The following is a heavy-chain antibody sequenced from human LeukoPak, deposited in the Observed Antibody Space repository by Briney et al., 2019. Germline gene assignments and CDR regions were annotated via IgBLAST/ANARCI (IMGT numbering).Heavy chain of an antibody. CDR1: GFTFSSYA. D-gene: IGHD1-1*01. J-gene: IGHJ4*02. CDR2: ISYDGSKK. Sequence: GRSLRLSCAASGFTFSSYAMHWVRQAPGKGLEWVAVISYDGSKKYYADYVKGRFTISRDKSKNTLYLQMNSLRPEDTAVYYCARDVSAVGGLDRPATLGYWGQGTLATVSS. V-gene: IGHV3-30*04. CDR3: ARDVSAVGGLDRPATLGY.